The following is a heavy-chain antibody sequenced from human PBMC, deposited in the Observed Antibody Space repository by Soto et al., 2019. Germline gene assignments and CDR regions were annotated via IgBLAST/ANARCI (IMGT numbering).Heavy chain of an antibody. V-gene: IGHV1-3*05. D-gene: IGHD3-3*01. Sequence: QVQLVQSGAEEKKPGASVKVSCKASGYTFTSYAMHWVRQAPGQRLEWMGWINAGNGNTKYSQKFQGRVTITRDTSASTAYMELSSLRSEDTAVYYCARSDFWSGYTHDYWGQGTLVTVSS. CDR2: INAGNGNT. J-gene: IGHJ4*02. CDR3: ARSDFWSGYTHDY. CDR1: GYTFTSYA.